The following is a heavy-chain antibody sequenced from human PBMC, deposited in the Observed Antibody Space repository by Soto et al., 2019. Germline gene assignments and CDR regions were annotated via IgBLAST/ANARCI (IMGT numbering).Heavy chain of an antibody. J-gene: IGHJ6*03. CDR1: GFSVSSNY. CDR3: AREAVFGLTMHYYHYMDV. CDR2: VYRSDDT. D-gene: IGHD3-3*01. V-gene: IGHV3-66*01. Sequence: GSLRLSCAASGFSVSSNYMSWIRQAPEKGLEWVSVVYRSDDTNYADSVKGRFTISRDTSKNTLYLHMNSLRADDTAVYYCAREAVFGLTMHYYHYMDVWGKGTTVTISS.